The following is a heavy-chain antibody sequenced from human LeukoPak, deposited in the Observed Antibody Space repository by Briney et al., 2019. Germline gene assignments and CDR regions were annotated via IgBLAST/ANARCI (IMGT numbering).Heavy chain of an antibody. CDR1: GYSFTSYW. CDR2: IYPGDSDT. V-gene: IGHV5-51*01. CDR3: ARRRDGYNSDFNWLDP. Sequence: PGESLKISCKGSGYSFTSYWIGWVRQMPGKGLEWMGIIYPGDSDTRYSPSFQGQVTISADKSISTAYLQWSSLKASDTAMYYCARRRDGYNSDFNWLDPWGQGTLVTVSS. D-gene: IGHD5-24*01. J-gene: IGHJ5*02.